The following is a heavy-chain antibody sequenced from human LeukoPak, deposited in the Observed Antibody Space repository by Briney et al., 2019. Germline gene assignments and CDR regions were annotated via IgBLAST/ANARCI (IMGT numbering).Heavy chain of an antibody. V-gene: IGHV4-39*07. D-gene: IGHD6-19*01. CDR3: AVSWGGWFEYYFDY. J-gene: IGHJ4*02. CDR2: IYYSGST. Sequence: SETLSLTCTVSGGSISSSSYYWGWIRQPPGKGLEWIGSIYYSGSTYYNPSLKSRVTISVDTSKNQFSLKLSSVTAADTAVYYCAVSWGGWFEYYFDYWGQGTLVTVSS. CDR1: GGSISSSSYY.